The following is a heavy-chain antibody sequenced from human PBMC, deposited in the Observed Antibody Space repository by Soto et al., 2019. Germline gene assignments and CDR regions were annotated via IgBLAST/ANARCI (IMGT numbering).Heavy chain of an antibody. J-gene: IGHJ6*02. CDR2: IIPIFGTA. Sequence: ASVKVSCKASGGTFSSYAISWVRQAPGQGLEWMGGIIPIFGTANYAQKFQGRVTITAGESTSTAYMELSSLRSEDTAVYYCARDEAEYSSGWGSSGPYYYYYGMDVWGQGTTVTVSS. CDR3: ARDEAEYSSGWGSSGPYYYYYGMDV. CDR1: GGTFSSYA. D-gene: IGHD6-19*01. V-gene: IGHV1-69*13.